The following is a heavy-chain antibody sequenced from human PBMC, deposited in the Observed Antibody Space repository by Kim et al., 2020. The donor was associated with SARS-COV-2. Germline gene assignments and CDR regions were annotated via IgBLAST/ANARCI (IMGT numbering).Heavy chain of an antibody. J-gene: IGHJ4*02. V-gene: IGHV1-46*01. CDR3: ARGALFCSSTSCYDY. D-gene: IGHD2-2*01. Sequence: QKFQGRVTLTRDASTSTVYMELSSLGSEDTAVYYCARGALFCSSTSCYDYWGQGTLVTVSS.